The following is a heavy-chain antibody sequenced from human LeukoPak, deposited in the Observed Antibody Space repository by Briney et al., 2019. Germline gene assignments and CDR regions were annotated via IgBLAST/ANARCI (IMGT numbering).Heavy chain of an antibody. CDR2: IIPIFGTA. D-gene: IGHD2-15*01. CDR1: GGTFSSYA. CDR3: ARGYCSGGSCYSGFDY. V-gene: IGHV1-69*13. Sequence: ASVKVSCKASGGTFSSYAISWVRQAPGQGLEWMGGIIPIFGTANYAQKFQGRVTITADESTSTAYMELSSLRSEDTAVYYCARGYCSGGSCYSGFDYWGQGTLVTVSS. J-gene: IGHJ4*02.